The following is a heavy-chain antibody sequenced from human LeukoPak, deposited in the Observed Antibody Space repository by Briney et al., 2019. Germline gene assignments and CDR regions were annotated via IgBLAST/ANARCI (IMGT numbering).Heavy chain of an antibody. V-gene: IGHV1-3*01. CDR1: GYTFTSYA. CDR2: INGGNGNT. J-gene: IGHJ6*03. D-gene: IGHD2-15*01. Sequence: ASVKVSCKASGYTFTSYAMHWVRQAPGQRLEWMGWINGGNGNTKYSQKFQGRVTITRDTSASTAYMELSSLRSEDTAVYYCATGRPYSPGYYYYYMDVWGKGTTVTVSS. CDR3: ATGRPYSPGYYYYYMDV.